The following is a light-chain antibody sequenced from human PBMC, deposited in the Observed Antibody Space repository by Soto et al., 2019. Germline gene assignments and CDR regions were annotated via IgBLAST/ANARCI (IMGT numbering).Light chain of an antibody. V-gene: IGKV3-15*01. J-gene: IGKJ1*01. CDR1: QSVADN. Sequence: EVLITQSPATLSVSPGEGVTLSCRSSQSVADNLAWFQQKPGQGPRLLIYGASTRDTGIPARFSGSGSETDFTLTVSRLRSDDFETYYCQQYSDYSGAFGQGTKVDIK. CDR3: QQYSDYSGA. CDR2: GAS.